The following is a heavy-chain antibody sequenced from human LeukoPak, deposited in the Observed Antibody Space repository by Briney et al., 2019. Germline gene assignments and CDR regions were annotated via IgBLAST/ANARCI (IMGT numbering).Heavy chain of an antibody. D-gene: IGHD3-22*01. J-gene: IGHJ3*02. CDR3: AREELITMIVGGAFDI. V-gene: IGHV3-48*02. CDR1: GFTFSSYS. CDR2: ISSSSSTI. Sequence: GGSLRLSCAASGFTFSSYSMNWVRQAPGKGLEWVSYISSSSSTIYYADSVKGRFTISRDNAKNSLYLQMNSLRDEDTAVYYCAREELITMIVGGAFDIWGQGTMVTVSS.